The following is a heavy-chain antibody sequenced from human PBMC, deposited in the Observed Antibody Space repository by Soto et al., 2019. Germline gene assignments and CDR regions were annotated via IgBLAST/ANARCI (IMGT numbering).Heavy chain of an antibody. CDR2: IYWEDDK. V-gene: IGHV2-5*02. J-gene: IGHJ5*02. CDR3: SHSLYDYVWGTNWFDP. Sequence: SGPTLVNPTQSLTLTCSFSGFSLSTSGVGVGWIRQPPGKALEWLALIYWEDDKHYSQSLNSRLTITNDTSKIHVFLTMSNMDLVDTASYYCSHSLYDYVWGTNWFDPWGQGTLVTVSS. CDR1: GFSLSTSGVG. D-gene: IGHD3-16*01.